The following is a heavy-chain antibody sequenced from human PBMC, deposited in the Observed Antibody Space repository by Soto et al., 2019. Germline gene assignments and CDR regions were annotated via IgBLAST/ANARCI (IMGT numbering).Heavy chain of an antibody. CDR2: INHSGST. J-gene: IGHJ4*02. CDR3: AREGAARSSGWYVPDD. D-gene: IGHD6-19*01. V-gene: IGHV4-34*01. Sequence: SSETLTLTCALYGRSVSAYYWIWIRKPPGKGLEWIGEINHSGSTNYNPSLKSRVTISVDTSKNQFSLKLSSVTAADTAVYYCAREGAARSSGWYVPDDWGQGTLVTVSS. CDR1: GRSVSAYY.